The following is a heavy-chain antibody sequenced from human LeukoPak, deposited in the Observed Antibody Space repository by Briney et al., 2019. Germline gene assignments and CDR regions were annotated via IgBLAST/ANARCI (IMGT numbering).Heavy chain of an antibody. CDR2: ISDSGTTT. CDR1: GFTFNDYY. Sequence: GGSLRLSCAASGFTFNDYYMSWIRQAPGKGLEWISFISDSGTTTYYTDSVKGRFTISRDNAKNSLYLQMNSLRAEDTAVYYCARDSYSIVATISWGQGTLVAVSS. J-gene: IGHJ5*02. CDR3: ARDSYSIVATIS. V-gene: IGHV3-11*04. D-gene: IGHD5-12*01.